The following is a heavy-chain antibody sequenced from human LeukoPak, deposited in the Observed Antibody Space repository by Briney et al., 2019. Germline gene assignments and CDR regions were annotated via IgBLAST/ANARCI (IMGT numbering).Heavy chain of an antibody. CDR3: ARGLLRFLSPVGFDL. V-gene: IGHV4-39*07. CDR2: IFFSGST. Sequence: NTSETLSLTCSVSEGTISSNSYNWGWIRQPPGKGLEWIGSIFFSGSTYYNPSLKSRVTISVDMSKNQFSLTLSSVTAADTAVYYCARGLLRFLSPVGFDLWGQGRMVTVSS. CDR1: EGTISSNSYN. D-gene: IGHD3-3*01. J-gene: IGHJ3*01.